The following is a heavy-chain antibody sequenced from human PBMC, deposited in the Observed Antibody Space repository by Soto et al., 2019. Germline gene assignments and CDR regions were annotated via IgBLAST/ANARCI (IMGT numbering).Heavy chain of an antibody. Sequence: QVKLVQSGTEVKRPGSSVKVSCKASGGTFSNYGLSWVRQAPGHGLQWMGGIIPLFGTLHNAREFQDRDTITADQSTGTASIDLRSLTYDDTAVYFCATTPFNMASAGSYYFDSWGQGILVTVSS. J-gene: IGHJ4*02. V-gene: IGHV1-69*01. CDR3: ATTPFNMASAGSYYFDS. CDR2: IIPLFGTL. CDR1: GGTFSNYG. D-gene: IGHD6-13*01.